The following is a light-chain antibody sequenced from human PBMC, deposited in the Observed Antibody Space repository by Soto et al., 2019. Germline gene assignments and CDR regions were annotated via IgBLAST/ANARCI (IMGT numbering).Light chain of an antibody. Sequence: QSALTQPASVSGSPGQSITISCTGTSNDIGGHHHVSWYQQHPGNSPKLIISEVSDRPSGISSRFSASTSGTTASLTISGLQAEDEDVYYCCSYAGMLTWVFGGGTKVTVL. CDR2: EVS. CDR3: CSYAGMLTWV. CDR1: SNDIGGHHH. J-gene: IGLJ3*02. V-gene: IGLV2-23*02.